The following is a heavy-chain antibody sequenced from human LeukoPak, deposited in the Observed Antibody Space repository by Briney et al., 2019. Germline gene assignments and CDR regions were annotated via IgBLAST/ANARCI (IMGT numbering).Heavy chain of an antibody. V-gene: IGHV3-74*01. D-gene: IGHD3-3*01. CDR1: GFTFSNYW. CDR2: IKSDGNIT. Sequence: GGSLRLSCAASGFTFSNYWMYWVRQTPGKGLVWVSQIKSDGNITNYADSVKGRFTISRDNAKNTLFLQMNSLRAEDTAVYYCGRSGDFWSGSGVAYWGQGTLVTVSS. J-gene: IGHJ4*02. CDR3: GRSGDFWSGSGVAY.